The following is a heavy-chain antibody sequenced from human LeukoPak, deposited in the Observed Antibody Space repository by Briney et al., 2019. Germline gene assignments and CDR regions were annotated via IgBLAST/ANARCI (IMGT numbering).Heavy chain of an antibody. CDR1: GFTFSSYA. V-gene: IGHV3-23*01. J-gene: IGHJ3*02. CDR3: AKLQKGLRFLEWLENAFDI. D-gene: IGHD3-3*01. Sequence: PGGSLRLSCAASGFTFSSYAMSWVRQAPGKGLEWVSAISGSGGSTYYADSVKGRFTISRDNSKNTLYLQMNSLRAEDTAVYYCAKLQKGLRFLEWLENAFDIWGQGTMVTVSS. CDR2: ISGSGGST.